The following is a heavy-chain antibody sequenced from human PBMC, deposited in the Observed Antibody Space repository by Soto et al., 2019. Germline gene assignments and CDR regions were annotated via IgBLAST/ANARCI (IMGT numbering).Heavy chain of an antibody. D-gene: IGHD4-17*01. CDR3: AAGGGRPRYY. V-gene: IGHV4-30-2*01. J-gene: IGHJ4*02. CDR2: IYHSGST. CDR1: GGSISSGGYS. Sequence: QLQLQESGSGLVKPSQTLSLTCAVSGGSISSGGYSWSWIRQPPGKGLEWIGYIYHSGSTYYNPVLKRQVTISVDRSKSQFSRKLRSVTAADTAVYDCAAGGGRPRYYGGQGTLVTVSS.